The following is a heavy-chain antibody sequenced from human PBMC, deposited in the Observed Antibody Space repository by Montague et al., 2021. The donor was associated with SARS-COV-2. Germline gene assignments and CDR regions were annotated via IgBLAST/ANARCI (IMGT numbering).Heavy chain of an antibody. Sequence: CAISGDSVSSNSAAWNWIRQSPSRGLEWLGRTYHRSKWYNDYAVSVKSRITINPDTSKNQFSLQLNSVTPEDTAVYYCAREYLPPLWFGELDYYGMDVWGQGTTVTVSS. D-gene: IGHD3-10*01. CDR2: TYHRSKWYN. V-gene: IGHV6-1*01. CDR1: GDSVSSNSAA. CDR3: AREYLPPLWFGELDYYGMDV. J-gene: IGHJ6*02.